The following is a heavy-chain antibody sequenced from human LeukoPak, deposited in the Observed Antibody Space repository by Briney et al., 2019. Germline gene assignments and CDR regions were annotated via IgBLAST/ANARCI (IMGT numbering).Heavy chain of an antibody. CDR3: TRSGYRHPYHFDS. Sequence: GGSLRLSCAASGFTFSIYSMNWVRQAPGKGLEWVSVLYTGGGTDHADSVKGQFTISRDNSKNTLSLQMNSLRAEDTAIYYCTRSGYRHPYHFDSWGQGTLVTVSS. V-gene: IGHV3-53*01. J-gene: IGHJ4*02. D-gene: IGHD3-22*01. CDR1: GFTFSIYS. CDR2: LYTGGGT.